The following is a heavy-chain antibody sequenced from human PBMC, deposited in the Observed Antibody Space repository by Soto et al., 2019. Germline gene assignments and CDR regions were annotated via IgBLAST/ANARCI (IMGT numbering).Heavy chain of an antibody. CDR3: ARGGAWTPEGLGY. Sequence: QVQLVESGGGVVQPGRSLRLSCAASGFTFSSFAMHWVRQAPGKGLEWLAVISSDVVNYYYAESVKGRFTISRDNYKNTLYLQMNSLRKEETDVYYCARGGAWTPEGLGYWGQGTLVTVSS. CDR1: GFTFSSFA. V-gene: IGHV3-30-3*01. J-gene: IGHJ4*02. D-gene: IGHD2-15*01. CDR2: ISSDVVNY.